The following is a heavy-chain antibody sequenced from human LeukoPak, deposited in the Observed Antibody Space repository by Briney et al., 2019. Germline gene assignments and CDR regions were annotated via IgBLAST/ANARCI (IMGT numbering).Heavy chain of an antibody. Sequence: ASVKVFCKVSGYIFTELSMHWVRQAPGKGLEWMGSFDPENGETLYAQEFQGRVTLTEDTSADTAYMELISLRSEDTAVYYCTRSAVVLPYYFDYWGQGTLVTVSS. J-gene: IGHJ4*02. D-gene: IGHD3-22*01. CDR3: TRSAVVLPYYFDY. CDR1: GYIFTELS. CDR2: FDPENGET. V-gene: IGHV1-24*01.